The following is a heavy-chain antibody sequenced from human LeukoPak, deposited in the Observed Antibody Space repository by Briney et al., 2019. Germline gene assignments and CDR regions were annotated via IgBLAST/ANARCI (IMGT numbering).Heavy chain of an antibody. CDR3: AGIPVFGVVLHQEPV. V-gene: IGHV3-7*03. Sequence: GGFLRLSCAASGFTFSSYWMSWVRQAPGKGLEWVANIKQDGSEKYYVDSVKGRFTISRDNAKNSLYLQMNSLRAEDTAVYFCAGIPVFGVVLHQEPVWGKGTTVTVSS. CDR1: GFTFSSYW. CDR2: IKQDGSEK. J-gene: IGHJ6*04. D-gene: IGHD3-3*01.